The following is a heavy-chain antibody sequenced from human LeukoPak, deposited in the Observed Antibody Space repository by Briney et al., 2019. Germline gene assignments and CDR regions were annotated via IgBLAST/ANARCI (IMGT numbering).Heavy chain of an antibody. CDR2: ISSGGTTI. J-gene: IGHJ4*02. V-gene: IGHV3-48*03. CDR3: AKDHLAGYSYGGYYFDY. D-gene: IGHD5-18*01. CDR1: GFTFSNYA. Sequence: GGSLRLSCAASGFTFSNYALNWVRQAPGKGLEWVSYISSGGTTIYYADSVKGRFTFSRDNAKNSLYLQMNSLRAEDTAVYYCAKDHLAGYSYGGYYFDYWGQGTLVTVSS.